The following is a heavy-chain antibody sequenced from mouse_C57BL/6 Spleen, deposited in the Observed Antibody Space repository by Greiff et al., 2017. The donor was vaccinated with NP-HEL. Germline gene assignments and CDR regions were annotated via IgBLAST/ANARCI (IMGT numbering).Heavy chain of an antibody. CDR2: IYPRSGNT. CDR3: ARDGYYYGSSYDYAMDY. Sequence: QVQLQQSGAELARPGASVKLSCKASGYTFTSYGISWVKQRTGQGLEWIGEIYPRSGNTYYNEKFKGKATLTADKSSSTAYMELRSLTSEDSAVYFCARDGYYYGSSYDYAMDYWGQGTSVTVSS. V-gene: IGHV1-81*01. D-gene: IGHD1-1*01. J-gene: IGHJ4*01. CDR1: GYTFTSYG.